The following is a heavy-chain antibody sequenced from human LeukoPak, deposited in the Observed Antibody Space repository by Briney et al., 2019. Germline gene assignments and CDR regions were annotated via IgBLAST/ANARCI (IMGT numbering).Heavy chain of an antibody. CDR2: INHSGST. CDR1: AESFSGYY. D-gene: IGHD1-26*01. J-gene: IGHJ4*02. CDR3: ARGGRRGIVGATLDY. Sequence: SETLSLTCAVYAESFSGYYGSWIRQPPGKGLEWIGEINHSGSTNYNPSLKSRVTISVDTSKNQFSLKLSSVTAADTAVYYCARGGRRGIVGATLDYWGQGTLVTVSS. V-gene: IGHV4-34*01.